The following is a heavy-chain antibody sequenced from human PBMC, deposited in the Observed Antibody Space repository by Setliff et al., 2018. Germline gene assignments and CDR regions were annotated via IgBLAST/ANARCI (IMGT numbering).Heavy chain of an antibody. D-gene: IGHD2-15*01. CDR3: SRERSRRHCYGGSCDFYYYGLDV. CDR2: INHDSGDA. Sequence: ASVKVSCKASGYTFTGYYIHWVRQAPGQGLEWMGWINHDSGDANYGPNFQGWVTMTRDTSIDTAYLDLSRLKSDDTAVYYCSRERSRRHCYGGSCDFYYYGLDVWGQGTTVTVSS. J-gene: IGHJ6*02. CDR1: GYTFTGYY. V-gene: IGHV1-2*04.